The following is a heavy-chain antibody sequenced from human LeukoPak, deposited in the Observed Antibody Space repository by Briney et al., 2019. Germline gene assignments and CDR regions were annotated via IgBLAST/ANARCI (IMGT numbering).Heavy chain of an antibody. CDR1: GGSISSSSYY. Sequence: SETLSLTCTVSGGSISSSSYYWGWIRQPPGKGLEWIGSIYYSGSTYYNPSLKSRVTISVDTSKNQFSLKLSSVTAADTAVYYCARHWHGRDGFPYWGQGTLVTVSS. CDR3: ARHWHGRDGFPY. D-gene: IGHD5-24*01. J-gene: IGHJ4*02. V-gene: IGHV4-39*01. CDR2: IYYSGST.